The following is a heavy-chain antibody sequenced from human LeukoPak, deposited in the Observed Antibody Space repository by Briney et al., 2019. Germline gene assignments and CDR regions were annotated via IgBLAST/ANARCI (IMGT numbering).Heavy chain of an antibody. J-gene: IGHJ3*02. D-gene: IGHD1-1*01. CDR2: IYTSGST. Sequence: SETLSLTCTVSGGSISSGSYYWSWIRQPAGKGLEWIGRIYTSGSTNYNPSRKSRITISVDTSKNQFSLKPSSVTAADTAVYYCARAERRVSNAFDIWGQGTMVTVSS. CDR3: ARAERRVSNAFDI. V-gene: IGHV4-61*02. CDR1: GGSISSGSYY.